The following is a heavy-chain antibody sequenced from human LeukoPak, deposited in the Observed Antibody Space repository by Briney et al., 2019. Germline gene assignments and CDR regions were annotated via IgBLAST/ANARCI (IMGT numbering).Heavy chain of an antibody. CDR1: GYTLTELS. CDR3: ARVGSSGYYNFDY. Sequence: ASVKVSCKVSGYTLTELSMHWVRQAPGKGLEWMGGFDPEDGETIYAQKFQGRVTMTRDTSTSTVYMELSSLRSEDTAVYYCARVGSSGYYNFDYWGQGTLVTVSS. CDR2: FDPEDGET. V-gene: IGHV1-24*01. D-gene: IGHD3-22*01. J-gene: IGHJ4*02.